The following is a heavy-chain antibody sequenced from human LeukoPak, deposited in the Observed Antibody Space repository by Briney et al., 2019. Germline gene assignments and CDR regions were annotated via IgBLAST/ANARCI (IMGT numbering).Heavy chain of an antibody. Sequence: SKTLSLTCTVSGYSISSGYYWGWIRQPPGKGLEWIGRIYHSGSTYYNPSLKSRVTISVDTSKNQFSLKLSSVTAADTAVYYCARGKFSWFDPWGQGTLVTVSS. J-gene: IGHJ5*02. CDR3: ARGKFSWFDP. CDR2: IYHSGST. CDR1: GYSISSGYY. V-gene: IGHV4-38-2*02.